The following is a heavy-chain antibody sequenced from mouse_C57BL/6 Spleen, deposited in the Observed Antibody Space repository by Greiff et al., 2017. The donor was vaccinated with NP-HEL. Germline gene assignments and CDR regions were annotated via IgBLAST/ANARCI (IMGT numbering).Heavy chain of an antibody. V-gene: IGHV3-1*01. D-gene: IGHD3-1*01. CDR3: ARGGYGGYFDY. J-gene: IGHJ2*01. CDR2: ISYSGST. CDR1: GYSITSGYD. Sequence: DVQLQESGPGMVKPSQSLSLTCTVTGYSITSGYDWHWIRHFPGNKLEWMGYISYSGSTNYNPSLKSRISITHDTSKNHFFLKLNSVTTEDTATYYCARGGYGGYFDYWGQGTTLTVSS.